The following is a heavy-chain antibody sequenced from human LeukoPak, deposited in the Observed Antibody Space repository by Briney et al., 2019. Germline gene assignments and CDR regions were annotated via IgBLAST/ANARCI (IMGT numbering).Heavy chain of an antibody. CDR1: GFTFSSYG. CDR3: AKGHLYYYDSSGYYSYFDY. V-gene: IGHV3-30*02. CDR2: IRYDGSNK. J-gene: IGHJ4*02. Sequence: GGSLRLSCAASGFTFSSYGMHWVRQAPGKGLEWVAFIRYDGSNKYYADSVKGRFTISRDNSKNTLYLQMNSLRAEDTAVYYCAKGHLYYYDSSGYYSYFDYWGQGTLVTVSS. D-gene: IGHD3-22*01.